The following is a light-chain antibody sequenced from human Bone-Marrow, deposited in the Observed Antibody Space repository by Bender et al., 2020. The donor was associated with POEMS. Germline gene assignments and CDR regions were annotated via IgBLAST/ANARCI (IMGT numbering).Light chain of an antibody. J-gene: IGLJ3*02. V-gene: IGLV1-44*01. CDR2: SSH. CDR3: AVWADSLNGWV. Sequence: QSVLTQPPSASGTPGQRVTISCSGGSSNIGAHAVNWYQHLPGTAPKLLIYSSHRRPSEVPDRFSGSRSGTSASLAIIGLQSEDEADYYGAVWADSLNGWVFGGGTKLTVL. CDR1: SSNIGAHA.